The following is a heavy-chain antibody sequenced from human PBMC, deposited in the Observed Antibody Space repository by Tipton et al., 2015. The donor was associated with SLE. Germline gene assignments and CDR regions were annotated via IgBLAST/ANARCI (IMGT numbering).Heavy chain of an antibody. J-gene: IGHJ4*02. CDR3: ASASGSLCFFDY. CDR1: GGTFSSYG. V-gene: IGHV1-18*01. CDR2: ISAYNGNT. Sequence: QSGPEVKKPGSSVKVSCKASGGTFSSYGISWVRQAPGQGLEWMGWISAYNGNTNYAQKLQGRVTMTTDTSTSTAYMELRSLRSEDTAVYCCASASGSLCFFDYWGQVTLVTVSS. D-gene: IGHD1-26*01.